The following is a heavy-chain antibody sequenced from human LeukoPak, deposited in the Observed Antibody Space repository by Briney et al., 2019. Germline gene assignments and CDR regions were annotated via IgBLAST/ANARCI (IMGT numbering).Heavy chain of an antibody. V-gene: IGHV4-4*07. CDR1: GGSISSYY. J-gene: IGHJ5*02. Sequence: SETLSLTCTVSGGSISSYYWSWIRQPAGKGLEWIGRIYTSGSTNYNPSLKSRVTMSVDTSKNQFSLKLSSVTAADTAVFYCAIGLLWLGELYSFGFGPWGQGTLVTVSS. CDR3: AIGLLWLGELYSFGFGP. D-gene: IGHD3-10*01. CDR2: IYTSGST.